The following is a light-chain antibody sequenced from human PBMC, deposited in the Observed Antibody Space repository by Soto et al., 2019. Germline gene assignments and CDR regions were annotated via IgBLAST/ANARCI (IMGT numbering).Light chain of an antibody. Sequence: EIVMTQSPDTLSVSPGERVTLSCRASQSVSSDLAWYQQKPGQAPRLLIYGASTRATDIAARFSGSGSGTEFTLTISSLQSEYFAVYYCHPNNNWPPYTFGQGTKLEIK. CDR1: QSVSSD. V-gene: IGKV3-15*01. CDR2: GAS. J-gene: IGKJ2*01. CDR3: HPNNNWPPYT.